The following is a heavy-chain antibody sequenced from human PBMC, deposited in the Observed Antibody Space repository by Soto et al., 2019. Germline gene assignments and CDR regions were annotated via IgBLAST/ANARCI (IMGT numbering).Heavy chain of an antibody. CDR3: AREGRGSSSWRIDY. J-gene: IGHJ4*02. D-gene: IGHD6-13*01. Sequence: QVQLVQSGAEVKKPGSSVKVSCKASGGTFSSYTISWVRQAPGQGLEWMGRIIPILGIANYAQKFQGRVTITADKSTSTAYMELSSLRSEDTAVYYCAREGRGSSSWRIDYWGQGTLVTVSS. V-gene: IGHV1-69*08. CDR1: GGTFSSYT. CDR2: IIPILGIA.